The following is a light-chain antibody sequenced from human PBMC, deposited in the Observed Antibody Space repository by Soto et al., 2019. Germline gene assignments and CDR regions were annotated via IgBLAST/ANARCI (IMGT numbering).Light chain of an antibody. CDR1: QTGLDSSNNVDY. Sequence: DIVMTQSPDSLAVSLGERATINCTSSQTGLDSSNNVDYLTGYQQKPGQPPKLLIYWASTREFGVPDRFSGSGSGTDFTLTISRLEPEDFAVDYCQQYGNSPITFGQGTRLEIK. CDR2: WAS. V-gene: IGKV4-1*01. J-gene: IGKJ5*01. CDR3: QQYGNSPIT.